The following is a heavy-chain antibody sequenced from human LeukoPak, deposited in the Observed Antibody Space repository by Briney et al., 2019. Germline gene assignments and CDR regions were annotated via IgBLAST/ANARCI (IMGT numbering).Heavy chain of an antibody. V-gene: IGHV3-53*01. Sequence: GGSLRLSCAASGFNVSSNYMSWVRQAPGKGLEWVSVIYRNGYTYYAASVKGRFTISRDTFKNTVFLQMNSLRAEDTAVYFCARDGYFDISGYYDYWGQGTLVTVSS. CDR1: GFNVSSNY. J-gene: IGHJ4*02. CDR2: IYRNGYT. D-gene: IGHD3-22*01. CDR3: ARDGYFDISGYYDY.